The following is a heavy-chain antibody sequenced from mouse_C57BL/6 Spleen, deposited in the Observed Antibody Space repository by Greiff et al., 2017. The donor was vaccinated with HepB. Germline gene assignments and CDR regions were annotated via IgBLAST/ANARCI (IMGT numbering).Heavy chain of an antibody. V-gene: IGHV5-17*01. CDR1: GFTFSDYG. CDR2: ISSGSSTI. CDR3: ARQSMMVTPYAMDY. D-gene: IGHD2-3*01. J-gene: IGHJ4*01. Sequence: DVQLVESGGGLVKPGGSLKLSCAASGFTFSDYGMHWVRQAPEKGLEWVAYISSGSSTIYYADTVKGRFTISRDNAKNTLFLQMTSLSSEDTAMYYCARQSMMVTPYAMDYWGQGTSVTVSS.